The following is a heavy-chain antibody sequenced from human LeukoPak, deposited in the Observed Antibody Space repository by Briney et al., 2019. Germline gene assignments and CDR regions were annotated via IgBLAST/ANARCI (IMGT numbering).Heavy chain of an antibody. D-gene: IGHD5-12*01. J-gene: IGHJ4*02. V-gene: IGHV4-34*01. CDR3: ARGVFNSVATFGY. CDR2: INHSGST. CDR1: GGSFSGYY. Sequence: SETLSLTCAVYGGSFSGYYWSWIRQPPGKGLEWIGEINHSGSTNYNPSLKSRVTISVDTSKNQFSLKLSSVTAADTAVYYCARGVFNSVATFGYWGQGTLVTVSS.